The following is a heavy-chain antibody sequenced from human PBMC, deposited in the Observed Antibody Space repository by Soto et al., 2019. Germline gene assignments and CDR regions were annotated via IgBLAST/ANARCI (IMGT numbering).Heavy chain of an antibody. CDR1: GFTFRSYA. V-gene: IGHV3-23*01. CDR2: ISGSGDST. D-gene: IGHD2-2*01. CDR3: AKDPVDCSSTSCRYYYYYGMDV. J-gene: IGHJ6*02. Sequence: GGSLRLSCAASGFTFRSYAMSWVRQAPGKGLEWVSTISGSGDSTYYADSVKGRFTISRDSSKNTLNLHMNSLKAEDTAVYYCAKDPVDCSSTSCRYYYYYGMDVWGQGTTVTVSS.